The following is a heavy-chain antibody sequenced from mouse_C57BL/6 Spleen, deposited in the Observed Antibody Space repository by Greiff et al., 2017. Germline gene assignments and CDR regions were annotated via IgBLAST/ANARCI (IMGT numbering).Heavy chain of an antibody. CDR3: ARGDDGNYWYFDV. V-gene: IGHV1-54*01. CDR1: GYAFTNYL. J-gene: IGHJ1*03. D-gene: IGHD2-1*01. CDR2: INPGSGGT. Sequence: QVQLQQSGAELLRPGTSVKVSCKASGYAFTNYLIEWVKQRPGQGLEWIGVINPGSGGTNYNEKFKGKATLTADKSSSTAYMQLSSLTSEDSAVYFCARGDDGNYWYFDVWGTGTTVTVSS.